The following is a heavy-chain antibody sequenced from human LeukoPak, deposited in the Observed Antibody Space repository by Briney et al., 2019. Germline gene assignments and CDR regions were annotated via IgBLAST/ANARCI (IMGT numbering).Heavy chain of an antibody. Sequence: PGRSLRLSCAASGFTFSSYGMHWVRQAPGKGLGWGAVIWYDGSNKYYADSVKGRFTISRDNSKNTLYLQMNSLRAEDTAVYYCARALMVSYYGMDVWGKGTTVTVSS. CDR1: GFTFSSYG. V-gene: IGHV3-33*01. CDR3: ARALMVSYYGMDV. D-gene: IGHD3-10*01. CDR2: IWYDGSNK. J-gene: IGHJ6*04.